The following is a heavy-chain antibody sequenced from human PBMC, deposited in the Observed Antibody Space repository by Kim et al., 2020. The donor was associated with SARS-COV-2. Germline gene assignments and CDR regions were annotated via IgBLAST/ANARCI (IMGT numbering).Heavy chain of an antibody. CDR3: AKVPSCSSTSCHYSNWFDP. D-gene: IGHD2-2*01. J-gene: IGHJ5*02. CDR1: GFTFSSYA. V-gene: IGHV3-23*01. CDR2: ISGRGGST. Sequence: GGSLRLSCAASGFTFSSYAMSWVRQAPGKGLEWVSAISGRGGSTYYADSVKGRFTISRDNSKNTLYLQMNSLRAEDTAVYYCAKVPSCSSTSCHYSNWFDPWGQGTLVTVSS.